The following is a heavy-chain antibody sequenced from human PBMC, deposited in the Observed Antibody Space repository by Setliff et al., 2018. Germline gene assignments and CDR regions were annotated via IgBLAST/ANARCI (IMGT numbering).Heavy chain of an antibody. D-gene: IGHD5-18*01. Sequence: SETLSLTCAVSGASTTTYYWSWIRQPPGKGLEWIGYIFSGGSTKFNPPLKSRVTISVDTSKNQVSLRLVSVTAADTAIYYCAGRPQNTPMGPCDYWGQGTLVTVSS. J-gene: IGHJ4*02. V-gene: IGHV4-59*08. CDR3: AGRPQNTPMGPCDY. CDR2: IFSGGST. CDR1: GASTTTYY.